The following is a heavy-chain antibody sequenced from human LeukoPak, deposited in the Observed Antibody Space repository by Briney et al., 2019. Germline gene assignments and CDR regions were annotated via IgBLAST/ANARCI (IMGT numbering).Heavy chain of an antibody. V-gene: IGHV3-9*01. CDR1: GFTFDDYA. Sequence: SLILSCAAPGFTFDDYAMHSVRQAPRKGLGGVSGISWNCATFYYADSVKGRFTISRDNTKNSLYLQMNSLRAEDTALYYCAKRSAAGTVGYFDYWGQGALVTVSS. J-gene: IGHJ4*02. CDR3: AKRSAAGTVGYFDY. CDR2: ISWNCATF. D-gene: IGHD6-13*01.